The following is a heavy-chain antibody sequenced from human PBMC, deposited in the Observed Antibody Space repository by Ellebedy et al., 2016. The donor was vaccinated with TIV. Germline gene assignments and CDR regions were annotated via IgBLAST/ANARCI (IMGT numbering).Heavy chain of an antibody. D-gene: IGHD2/OR15-2a*01. J-gene: IGHJ5*02. CDR1: GYTFTSYG. Sequence: ASVKVSCKASGYTFTSYGISWVRQAPGQGLEWMGWISAYNGDTNYAQKFQGRVTMTTDTFTTTAYMELRNLTSDDMAVYYCARGFYEKFDPWGQGTLVTVSS. CDR2: ISAYNGDT. CDR3: ARGFYEKFDP. V-gene: IGHV1-18*03.